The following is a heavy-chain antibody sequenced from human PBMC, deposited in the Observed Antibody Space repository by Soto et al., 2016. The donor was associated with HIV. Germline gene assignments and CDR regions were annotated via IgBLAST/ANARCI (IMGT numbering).Heavy chain of an antibody. CDR3: SRQRMLVTPDFDL. D-gene: IGHD2-21*02. J-gene: IGHJ4*02. Sequence: QVHLQQWGTGLLKPSETLSLKCAVYGGSFNNYYWSWIRQSPGKGLEWIADINHSGDSDYNPSLKSRLNVSIDISKKQISLKMTSVTVADTATYYCSRQRMLVTPDFDLWGQGTLVTVST. V-gene: IGHV4-34*01. CDR2: INHSGDS. CDR1: GGSFNNYY.